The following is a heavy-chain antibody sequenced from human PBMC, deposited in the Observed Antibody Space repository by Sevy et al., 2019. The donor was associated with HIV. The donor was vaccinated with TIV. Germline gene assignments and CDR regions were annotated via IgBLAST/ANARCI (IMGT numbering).Heavy chain of an antibody. CDR3: ARDTIAGYSGYDFDY. CDR1: GCSISRYY. Sequence: SETLSLTCTVSGCSISRYYMSWVRQPAGKGLEWVGRIYTSGSTNYNPSPKSRVTISVDTSKNQFSLKLCSVTDADTAVYYCARDTIAGYSGYDFDYWGQGTLVTVSS. CDR2: IYTSGST. J-gene: IGHJ4*02. D-gene: IGHD5-12*01. V-gene: IGHV4-4*07.